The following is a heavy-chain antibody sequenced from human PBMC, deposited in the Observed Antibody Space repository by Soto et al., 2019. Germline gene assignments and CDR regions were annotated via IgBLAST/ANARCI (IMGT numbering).Heavy chain of an antibody. Sequence: QERLVQSGADVRKPGSSVKVSCKVTGGTSTRYAINWVRQAPGQGLEWMGGIVPMFGTSKYAQKFQGRVTITAVTSTNIAYMELRSLRSEDTAVYYCNRGSEYDFWSGYLWGQGTLVSVSS. CDR3: NRGSEYDFWSGYL. V-gene: IGHV1-69*06. CDR1: GGTSTRYA. J-gene: IGHJ4*02. CDR2: IVPMFGTS. D-gene: IGHD3-3*01.